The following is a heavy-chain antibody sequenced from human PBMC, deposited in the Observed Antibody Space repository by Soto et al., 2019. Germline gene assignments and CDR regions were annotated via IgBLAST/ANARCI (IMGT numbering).Heavy chain of an antibody. CDR2: TSGSGGTT. V-gene: IGHV3-23*01. D-gene: IGHD2-2*02. J-gene: IGHJ3*02. CDR3: AKDIGYCSSTSCYNPTNEASDI. Sequence: KVLEWVSATSGSGGTTSDADSVKGRFTISRDNSKNTLYLQMNSLRAEDTAVYYCAKDIGYCSSTSCYNPTNEASDIWGQGTMVTVSS.